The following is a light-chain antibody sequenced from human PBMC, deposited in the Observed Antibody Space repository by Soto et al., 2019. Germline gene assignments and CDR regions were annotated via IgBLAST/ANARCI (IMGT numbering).Light chain of an antibody. CDR2: DAS. CDR3: HQYNGYPLT. J-gene: IGKJ3*01. V-gene: IGKV1-5*01. CDR1: QSISSW. Sequence: DIQMTQSPSTLSACVGDRVTITCRASQSISSWLAWYQQKPGKVPKLLIYDASSLESGVPSRFSGSGSGTEFTLTISSLQPDDFATYYCHQYNGYPLTFGPGTKADIK.